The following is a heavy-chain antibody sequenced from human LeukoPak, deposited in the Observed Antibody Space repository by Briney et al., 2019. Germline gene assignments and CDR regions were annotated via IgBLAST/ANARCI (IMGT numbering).Heavy chain of an antibody. D-gene: IGHD2-15*01. CDR3: ARHGYCSGGSCYWDY. Sequence: SETLSLTCTVSGGPISPFYWSWIRQPPGKGLEWIAYIYYSGSTRYNPSLKSRVAISVDTSNNQVSLKLSSVTAADTAVYYCARHGYCSGGSCYWDYWGQGTLVTVPS. CDR2: IYYSGST. V-gene: IGHV4-59*08. J-gene: IGHJ4*02. CDR1: GGPISPFY.